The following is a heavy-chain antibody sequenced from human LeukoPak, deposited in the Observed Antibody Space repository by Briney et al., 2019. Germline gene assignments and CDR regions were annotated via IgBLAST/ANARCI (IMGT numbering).Heavy chain of an antibody. CDR2: MNPNSGNT. V-gene: IGHV1-8*01. Sequence: ASVKVSCKASGYTFTSYDINWVRQAPGQGLEWMGWMNPNSGNTGYAQKFQGRVTMTRNTSISTAYMELSSLRSEDTAVYYCARGTKGPRKIYYFDYWGQGTLVTVSS. CDR3: ARGTKGPRKIYYFDY. D-gene: IGHD1-14*01. J-gene: IGHJ4*02. CDR1: GYTFTSYD.